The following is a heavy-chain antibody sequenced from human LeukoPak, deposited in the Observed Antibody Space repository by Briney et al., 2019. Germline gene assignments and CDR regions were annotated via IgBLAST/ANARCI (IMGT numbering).Heavy chain of an antibody. CDR3: ARENYYGSGNYPTDY. Sequence: PSETLSLTCTVSGGSISSYYWSWIRQPAGKGLEWIGRIYTSGSTNYNPSLKSRVTMSVDTSKNQFSLKLSSVTAADTAVYYCARENYYGSGNYPTDYWGQGTLVTVSS. CDR1: GGSISSYY. CDR2: IYTSGST. D-gene: IGHD3-10*01. V-gene: IGHV4-4*07. J-gene: IGHJ4*02.